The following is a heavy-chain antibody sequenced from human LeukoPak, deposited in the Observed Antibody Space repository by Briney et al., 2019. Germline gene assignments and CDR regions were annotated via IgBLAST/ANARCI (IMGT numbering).Heavy chain of an antibody. J-gene: IGHJ4*02. D-gene: IGHD6-13*01. CDR3: ASTEAAAGTEFDY. V-gene: IGHV1-2*02. Sequence: GASVKVSCKASGYTFTGYYMHWVRQAPGQGLEWMGCINPNSGGTNYAQKFQGRVTMTRDTSISTAYMELRRLRSDDTAVYYCASTEAAAGTEFDYWGQGTLVTVSS. CDR1: GYTFTGYY. CDR2: INPNSGGT.